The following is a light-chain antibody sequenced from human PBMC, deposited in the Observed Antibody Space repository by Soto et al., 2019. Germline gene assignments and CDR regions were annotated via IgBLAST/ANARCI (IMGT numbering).Light chain of an antibody. CDR3: QSWGTGDVV. V-gene: IGLV4-69*01. CDR2: LNSDGSH. CDR1: SGHISYA. J-gene: IGLJ2*01. Sequence: QLVLTQSPSASASLGASVKLTCTLSSGHISYAIAWHQQQPEKGPRYLMKLNSDGSHRRGDGIPDRFSGSSSGAERYLTISSLQYEDEADYYCQSWGTGDVVFGGGTKLAVL.